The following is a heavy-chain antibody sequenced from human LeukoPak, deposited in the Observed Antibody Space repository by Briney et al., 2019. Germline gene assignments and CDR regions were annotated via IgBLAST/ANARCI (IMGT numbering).Heavy chain of an antibody. D-gene: IGHD4-23*01. CDR2: INHSGST. V-gene: IGHV4-34*01. CDR3: ARIQRDYGGKSYWYFDL. CDR1: GGSFSGYY. J-gene: IGHJ2*01. Sequence: SETLSLTCAVYGGSFSGYYWSWIRQPPGKGLEWIGEINHSGSTNYNPSLKSRVTISVDTSKNQFSLKLSSVTAADTAVYYCARIQRDYGGKSYWYFDLRGRGTLVTVSS.